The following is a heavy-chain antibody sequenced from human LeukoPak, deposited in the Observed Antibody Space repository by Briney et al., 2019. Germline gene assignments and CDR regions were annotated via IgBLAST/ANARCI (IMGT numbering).Heavy chain of an antibody. J-gene: IGHJ4*02. D-gene: IGHD5-24*01. CDR3: ARIAREMATILFDY. CDR2: IYYSGST. Sequence: SETLSLTCTVSGGSISSSSYDWGWIRQPPGKGLEWIGSIYYSGSTYYNPSLKGRVTISVDTSKNQFSLKLSSVTAADTAVYYCARIAREMATILFDYWGQGTLVTVSS. V-gene: IGHV4-39*07. CDR1: GGSISSSSYD.